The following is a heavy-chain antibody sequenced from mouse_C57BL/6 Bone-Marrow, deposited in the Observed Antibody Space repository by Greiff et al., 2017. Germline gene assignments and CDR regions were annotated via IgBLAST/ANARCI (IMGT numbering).Heavy chain of an antibody. V-gene: IGHV5-15*01. Sequence: EVKLMESGGGLVQPGGSLKLSCAASGFTFSDYGMAWVRQAPRKGPEWVAFISNLAYSIDYADTVTGRFTISREDAKNTLYLEMSSLRFEDTAMYYCARGIYYGNYGFAYWGQGTLVTVSA. J-gene: IGHJ3*01. CDR3: ARGIYYGNYGFAY. CDR2: ISNLAYSI. CDR1: GFTFSDYG. D-gene: IGHD2-1*01.